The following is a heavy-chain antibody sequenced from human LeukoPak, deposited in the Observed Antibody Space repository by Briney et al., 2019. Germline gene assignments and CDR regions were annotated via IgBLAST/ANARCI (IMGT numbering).Heavy chain of an antibody. CDR3: ARDREVGATGYYFDY. CDR2: IYTSGST. CDR1: GGSISSGSYY. V-gene: IGHV4-61*02. D-gene: IGHD1-26*01. Sequence: SETLSLTCTVSGGSISSGSYYWSWIRQPAGKGLEWIGRIYTSGSTTYNSSLKSRVTISPDTSKNHFSLRLSSVTAADTAVYYCARDREVGATGYYFDYWGQGTLVTVSS. J-gene: IGHJ4*02.